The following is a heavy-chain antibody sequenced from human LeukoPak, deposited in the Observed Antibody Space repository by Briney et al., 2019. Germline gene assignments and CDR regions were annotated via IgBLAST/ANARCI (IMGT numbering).Heavy chain of an antibody. D-gene: IGHD4-17*01. CDR1: GFTFSSHW. V-gene: IGHV3-7*01. CDR2: IKQGGSEK. J-gene: IGHJ4*02. Sequence: PGGSLRLSCAASGFTFSSHWMTWVRQAPGKGLEWVASIKQGGSEKYYADSVKGRFTVSRDNAKNSLYLQMNSLSADDTTVYYCARGSKYGVRVDYLDSWGQGTKVTVSS. CDR3: ARGSKYGVRVDYLDS.